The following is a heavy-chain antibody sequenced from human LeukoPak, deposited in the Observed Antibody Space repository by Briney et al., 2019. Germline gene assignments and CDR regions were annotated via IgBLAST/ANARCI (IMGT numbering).Heavy chain of an antibody. CDR3: ARDGGNEGGGY. V-gene: IGHV3-21*01. Sequence: PGGSLRLSCAACGFAFSSYSMSWVRQAPGKGLEWVSSISSSSSYIYYADSVKGRFTISRDNAKNSLYLQMNSLRAEDTAVYYCARDGGNEGGGYWGQGTLVTVSS. J-gene: IGHJ4*02. CDR2: ISSSSSYI. D-gene: IGHD1-1*01. CDR1: GFAFSSYS.